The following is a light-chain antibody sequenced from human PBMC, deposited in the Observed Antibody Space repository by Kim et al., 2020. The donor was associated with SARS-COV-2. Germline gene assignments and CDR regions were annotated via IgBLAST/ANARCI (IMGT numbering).Light chain of an antibody. V-gene: IGKV3-20*01. CDR1: QSVSSSY. Sequence: EIVLTQSPGPLSLSPGERATLSCRASQSVSSSYLAWYQQKPGQAPRLLIYGASSRATGIPDRFSGSGSGTDFTLTISRLEPEDFAVYYCQQYGSSPAYTFGQGTKLEI. J-gene: IGKJ2*01. CDR3: QQYGSSPAYT. CDR2: GAS.